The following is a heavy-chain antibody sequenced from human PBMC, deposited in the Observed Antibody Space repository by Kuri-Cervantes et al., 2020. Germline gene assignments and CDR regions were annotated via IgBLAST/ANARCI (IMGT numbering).Heavy chain of an antibody. CDR2: ISAYNGNT. J-gene: IGHJ5*02. CDR1: GYTFTSYG. Sequence: ASVKVSCKASGYTFTSYGISWVRQAPGQGLEWMGWISAYNGNTNYAQKLQGRVTMTTDTSTSTAYMELSSLRSEDTAVYYCARDRAMVRGVIKILNWFDPWGQGTLVTDSS. V-gene: IGHV1-18*01. CDR3: ARDRAMVRGVIKILNWFDP. D-gene: IGHD3-10*01.